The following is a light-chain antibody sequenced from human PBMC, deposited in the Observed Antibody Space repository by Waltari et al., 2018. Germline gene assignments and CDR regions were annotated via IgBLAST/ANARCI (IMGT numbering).Light chain of an antibody. CDR1: QGISSY. J-gene: IGKJ1*01. V-gene: IGKV1-39*01. CDR3: QQSYSTPRT. Sequence: IQMTQSPSSLSASVGDRFTITCRASQGISSYLNWYQQKPGKAPKLLIYAASSLQSGVPSRFSGSGSGTDFTLTISSLQPEDFATYYCQQSYSTPRTFGQGTKVEIK. CDR2: AAS.